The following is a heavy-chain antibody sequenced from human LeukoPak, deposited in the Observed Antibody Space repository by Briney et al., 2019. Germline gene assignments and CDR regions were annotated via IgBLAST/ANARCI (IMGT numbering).Heavy chain of an antibody. Sequence: GASVKVSCKASGYTFTSYGISWVRQAPGQGLEWMGWISAYNGNTNYAQKLQGRVTMTTDTSTSTAYMELRSLRSDDTAVYYCARVAGTTIYYYYGMDVWGQGTTVTVSS. J-gene: IGHJ6*02. D-gene: IGHD1-7*01. V-gene: IGHV1-18*01. CDR1: GYTFTSYG. CDR3: ARVAGTTIYYYYGMDV. CDR2: ISAYNGNT.